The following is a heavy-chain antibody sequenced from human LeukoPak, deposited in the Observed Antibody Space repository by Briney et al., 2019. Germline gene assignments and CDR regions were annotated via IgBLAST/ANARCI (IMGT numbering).Heavy chain of an antibody. CDR3: ARDGSSGI. Sequence: SVNASRKASPYTFTGYYIHWVGRAPGQGHEWMGWINTNSGGTNYAQKFQGRVTMTRDTTISSAYMELSRLRADDTAVYYCARDGSSGIWGQGTLVTVSS. CDR2: INTNSGGT. V-gene: IGHV1-2*02. J-gene: IGHJ4*02. D-gene: IGHD6-19*01. CDR1: PYTFTGYY.